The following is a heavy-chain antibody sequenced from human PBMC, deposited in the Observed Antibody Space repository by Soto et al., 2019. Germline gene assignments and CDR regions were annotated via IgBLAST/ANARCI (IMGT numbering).Heavy chain of an antibody. D-gene: IGHD1-26*01. CDR2: INWNGGRT. Sequence: EVQLVESGGGVVRPGGSLRLSCAASGFTFGGYGVSWVRQAPGKGLEWVSGINWNGGRTAYADSVKGRFTISRDNAKNSLYLQMSSLRAEDTALYYCARDSTTTGYYYYGMDVWGQGTTVTVSS. CDR1: GFTFGGYG. V-gene: IGHV3-20*04. CDR3: ARDSTTTGYYYYGMDV. J-gene: IGHJ6*02.